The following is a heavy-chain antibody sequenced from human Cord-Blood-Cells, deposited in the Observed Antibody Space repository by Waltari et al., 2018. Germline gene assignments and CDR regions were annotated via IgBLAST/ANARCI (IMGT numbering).Heavy chain of an antibody. CDR2: IYSGGST. CDR1: GFTVSSNY. J-gene: IGHJ6*02. CDR3: ARDVSNYEGMDV. D-gene: IGHD4-4*01. Sequence: EVQLMESGGGLIQPGGSLRLSCAASGFTVSSNYMIWVRQAPGKGLEWVSVIYSGGSTYYADSVKGRFTISRDNSKNTLYLQMNSLRAEDTAVYYCARDVSNYEGMDVWGQGTTVTVSS. V-gene: IGHV3-53*01.